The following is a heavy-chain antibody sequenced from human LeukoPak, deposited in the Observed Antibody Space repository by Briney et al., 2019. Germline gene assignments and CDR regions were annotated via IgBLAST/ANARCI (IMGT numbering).Heavy chain of an antibody. J-gene: IGHJ4*02. CDR3: ARVFARSGEISGSYFYY. Sequence: GASVKLSCKASGGAFTSYAITWVRQAPGHRREWMGGIIPIFGRANYAQNFHGRVTMTTDESTSTAYMELSSLRSEDTAVYYCARVFARSGEISGSYFYYWGQGTLVTVSS. CDR1: GGAFTSYA. D-gene: IGHD1-26*01. V-gene: IGHV1-69*05. CDR2: IIPIFGRA.